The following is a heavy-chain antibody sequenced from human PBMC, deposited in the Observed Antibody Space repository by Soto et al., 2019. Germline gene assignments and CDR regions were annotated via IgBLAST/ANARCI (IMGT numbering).Heavy chain of an antibody. Sequence: QVQLVQSGAEVKKPGASVKVSCKASGYTFTSYGISWVRQAPGQGLEWMGWISAYNGNTKYAQKLQGRVTMTTDTSXSTAXXXXXXXXXXXTXXXXXXXXXXXXXFDXWGQGTLVTVSS. CDR1: GYTFTSYG. J-gene: IGHJ5*01. CDR2: ISAYNGNT. V-gene: IGHV1-18*01. CDR3: XXXXXXXXFDX.